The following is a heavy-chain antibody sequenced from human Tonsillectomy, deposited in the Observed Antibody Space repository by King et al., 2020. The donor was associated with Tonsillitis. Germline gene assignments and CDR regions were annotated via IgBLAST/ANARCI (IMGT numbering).Heavy chain of an antibody. Sequence: QLVQSGGGLVKPGGSLRLSCAASGFNFNDYYMSWIRQAPGKRLEWVSFISSSGTYTEYGDSVKGRFTISRDNGNNSLFLQMNSLRVEDTAVYYCAVETDSGPNSRGPRCLDPWGQGTLVTGSS. J-gene: IGHJ5*02. D-gene: IGHD4-23*01. CDR2: ISSSGTYT. CDR3: AVETDSGPNSRGPRCLDP. V-gene: IGHV3-11*06. CDR1: GFNFNDYY.